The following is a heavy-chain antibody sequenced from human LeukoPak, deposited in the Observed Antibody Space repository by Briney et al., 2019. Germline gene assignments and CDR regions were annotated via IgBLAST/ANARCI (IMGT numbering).Heavy chain of an antibody. CDR2: INPNSGGT. J-gene: IGHJ4*02. V-gene: IGHV1-2*02. CDR3: ARATGHHYYGSGSYYHDY. CDR1: GYTFTGYY. D-gene: IGHD3-10*01. Sequence: ASVKVPCKASGYTFTGYYMHWVRQAPGQGLERMGWINPNSGGTNYAQKFQGRVTMTRDTSISTAYMELSRLRSDDTAVYYCARATGHHYYGSGSYYHDYWGQGTLVTVSS.